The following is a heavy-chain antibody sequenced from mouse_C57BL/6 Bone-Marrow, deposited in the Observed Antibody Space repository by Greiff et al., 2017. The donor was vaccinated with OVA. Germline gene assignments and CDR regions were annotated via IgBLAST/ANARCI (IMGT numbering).Heavy chain of an antibody. CDR2: IDPSDSYT. CDR1: GYTFTSYW. CDR3: ARRALYSNYGGWDY. D-gene: IGHD2-5*01. V-gene: IGHV1-59*01. J-gene: IGHJ2*01. Sequence: VQLQQPGAELVRPGTSVKLSCKASGYTFTSYWMHWVKQRPGQGLEWIGVIDPSDSYTNYNQKFKGKATLTVDTSSSTAYMQLSSLTSADSAVYYCARRALYSNYGGWDYWGQGTTLTVSS.